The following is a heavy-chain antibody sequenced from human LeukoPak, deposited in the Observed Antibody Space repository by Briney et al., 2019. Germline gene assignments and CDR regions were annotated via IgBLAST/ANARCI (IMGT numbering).Heavy chain of an antibody. CDR2: IYYSGSTY. CDR3: ARHETYYYDILFDY. CDR1: GGSVNSGNYY. D-gene: IGHD3-9*01. V-gene: IGHV4-61*01. J-gene: IGHJ4*02. Sequence: SETLSLTCTVSGGSVNSGNYYWSWIRQPPGKGLEWIGYIYYSGSTYYYNPSLESRVTISLDTSKNQFSLKLNSLTAADTAVYYCARHETYYYDILFDYWGQGTLVTVSS.